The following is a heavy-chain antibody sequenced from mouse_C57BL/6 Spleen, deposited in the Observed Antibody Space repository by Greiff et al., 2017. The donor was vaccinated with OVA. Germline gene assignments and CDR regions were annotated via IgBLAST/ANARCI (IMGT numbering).Heavy chain of an antibody. Sequence: QVQLQQPGAVLVMPGASVKLSCKASGYTFTSYWMHWVKQRPGQGLEWIGEIDPSDSYTNYNQKFKGKSTLTVDKSSSTAYMQLSSLTSEDSAVYYCARQSPHYYGFHWYFDVWGTGTTVTVSS. J-gene: IGHJ1*03. V-gene: IGHV1-69*01. CDR1: GYTFTSYW. CDR3: ARQSPHYYGFHWYFDV. D-gene: IGHD1-1*01. CDR2: IDPSDSYT.